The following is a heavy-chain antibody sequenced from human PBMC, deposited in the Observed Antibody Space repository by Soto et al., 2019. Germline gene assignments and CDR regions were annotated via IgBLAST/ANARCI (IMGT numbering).Heavy chain of an antibody. CDR2: IHYSGST. CDR1: GDSISAYY. CDR3: ARDQSGYYFDY. Sequence: QVRLQESGPGLVKPSETLSLTCTVSGDSISAYYWSWIRQPPGKGLEWIGYIHYSGSTNYNPSLKSXXTXSXXTSKNQFSLDLSSVTAADTAVYYCARDQSGYYFDYWGQGTLVTVSS. J-gene: IGHJ4*02. V-gene: IGHV4-59*01.